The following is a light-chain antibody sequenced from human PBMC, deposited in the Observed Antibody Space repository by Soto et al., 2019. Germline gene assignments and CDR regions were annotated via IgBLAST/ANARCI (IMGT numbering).Light chain of an antibody. J-gene: IGLJ3*02. CDR2: ENN. CDR1: SSNIGNNY. Sequence: QSVLTQPPSVSAAPGQKVTISCSGSSSNIGNNYVSWYQHLPGTAPKLLFYENNKRPSGIPDRFSGSKSGTSATLGITGLQTGDEADYYCGTWDNTLSGWVFGGGTKPPS. V-gene: IGLV1-51*02. CDR3: GTWDNTLSGWV.